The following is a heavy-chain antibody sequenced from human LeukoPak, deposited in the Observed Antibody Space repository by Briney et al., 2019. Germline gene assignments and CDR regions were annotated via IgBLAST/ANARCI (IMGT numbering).Heavy chain of an antibody. D-gene: IGHD3-22*01. CDR3: AKLYDSSGYSHFDY. CDR2: ISGSGGST. CDR1: GFTFSSYG. V-gene: IGHV3-23*01. Sequence: GGSLRLSCAASGFTFSSYGMSWVRQAPGKGLEWVSAISGSGGSTYYADSVKGRFTISRDNSKNTLYLQMNSPRAEDTAVYYCAKLYDSSGYSHFDYWGQGTLVTVSS. J-gene: IGHJ4*02.